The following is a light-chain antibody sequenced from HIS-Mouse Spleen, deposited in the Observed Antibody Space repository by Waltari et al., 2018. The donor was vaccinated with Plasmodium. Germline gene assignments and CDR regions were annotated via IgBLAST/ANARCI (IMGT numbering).Light chain of an antibody. Sequence: QSALTQPPPASGSPGQSVTLSCTGTSLDVCVYHSVPWYQRHPRQPPKLMIYEVSKRPSGVPDRFSGSKSGNTASLTVSGLQAEDEADYYCSSYAGSNNLVFGGGTKLTVL. CDR2: EVS. J-gene: IGLJ2*01. V-gene: IGLV2-8*01. CDR1: SLDVCVYHS. CDR3: SSYAGSNNLV.